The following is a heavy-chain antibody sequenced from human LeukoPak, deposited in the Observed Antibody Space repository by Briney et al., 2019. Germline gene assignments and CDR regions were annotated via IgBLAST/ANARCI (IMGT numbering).Heavy chain of an antibody. V-gene: IGHV1-18*01. CDR2: ISAYNGNT. Sequence: GASVKVSCKASGYTFTSYSISWVRQAPGQGLEWMGWISAYNGNTNYAQKLQGRVTMTTDTSTSTAYMELRSLRSDDTAVYYCARVASSWYSAAFDIWGQGTMVTVSS. J-gene: IGHJ3*02. CDR1: GYTFTSYS. CDR3: ARVASSWYSAAFDI. D-gene: IGHD6-13*01.